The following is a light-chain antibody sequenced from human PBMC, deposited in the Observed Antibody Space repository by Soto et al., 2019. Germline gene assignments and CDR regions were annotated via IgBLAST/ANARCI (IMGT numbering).Light chain of an antibody. CDR1: SSNIGAGYH. V-gene: IGLV1-40*01. CDR3: QSYDSSLGYV. Sequence: QSVLTQPPSVSGAPGQRVTMSCTGSSSNIGAGYHVHWYQQLPGTAPKLLIYTNRYRPSAVPSRFSGSRSGTSASLAITGLQDEDEANYSCQSYDSSLGYVFGTGTKLTVL. CDR2: TNR. J-gene: IGLJ1*01.